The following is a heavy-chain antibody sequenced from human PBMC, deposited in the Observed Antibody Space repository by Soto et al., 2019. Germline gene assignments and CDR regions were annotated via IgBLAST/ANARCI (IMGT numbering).Heavy chain of an antibody. CDR2: ISYDGKQT. CDR3: ARDGWGSNWYFDL. D-gene: IGHD3-16*01. CDR1: GVTFKDYG. Sequence: PGGSLRLSCGAPGVTFKDYGMHWVRQAPGKGLEWVAVISYDGKQTYYADSVKGRFTISKDKSKRTLFLQMNSLRVDDTAVYYCARDGWGSNWYFDLRGRGTLVTVS. J-gene: IGHJ2*01. V-gene: IGHV3-30*03.